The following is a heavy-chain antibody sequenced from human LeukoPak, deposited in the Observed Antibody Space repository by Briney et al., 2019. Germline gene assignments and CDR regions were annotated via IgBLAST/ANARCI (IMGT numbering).Heavy chain of an antibody. D-gene: IGHD1-1*01. CDR3: ARQQRILNSRIDY. V-gene: IGHV5-51*01. Sequence: GESLQISCKASGYTFTTYWIGWVRQLPGKGLEWMGIIYPGDSDTRYSPSFQGQVTISADRSISTTYLQWSSLKASDTAMYYCARQQRILNSRIDYWGQGTLVTVSS. CDR2: IYPGDSDT. J-gene: IGHJ4*02. CDR1: GYTFTTYW.